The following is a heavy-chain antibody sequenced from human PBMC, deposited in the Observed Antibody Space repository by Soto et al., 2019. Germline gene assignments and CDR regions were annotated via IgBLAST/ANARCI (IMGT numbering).Heavy chain of an antibody. D-gene: IGHD6-13*01. CDR1: GASISSFN. Sequence: SSETLSLTCSVSGASISSFNWNWVRQPAGKGPEWVGRLNIAGTINYNPSLKSRITMSMDTTKNQISLHLRSVTAADTAIYYCARDRGAYTSSWFWYFSHWGHGTLVTVSS. J-gene: IGHJ2*01. V-gene: IGHV4-4*07. CDR3: ARDRGAYTSSWFWYFSH. CDR2: LNIAGTI.